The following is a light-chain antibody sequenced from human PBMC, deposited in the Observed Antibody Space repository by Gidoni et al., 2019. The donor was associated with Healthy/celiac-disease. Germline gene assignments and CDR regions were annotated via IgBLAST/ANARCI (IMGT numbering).Light chain of an antibody. Sequence: DIQMTQSPSSLSASVGDRVTITCRASKSISSYLNWYQQKPGKAPKLLIYAASSLQSGVPSRFSGSGSGKDFTLTISSLQPEDCATYYCKQSYSTPPITCXXXTRLEIK. CDR2: AAS. CDR3: KQSYSTPPIT. V-gene: IGKV1-39*01. CDR1: KSISSY. J-gene: IGKJ5*01.